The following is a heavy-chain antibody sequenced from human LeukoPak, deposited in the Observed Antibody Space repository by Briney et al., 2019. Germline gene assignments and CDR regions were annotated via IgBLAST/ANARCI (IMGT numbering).Heavy chain of an antibody. CDR3: ARDDCSSISCYHNWFDP. J-gene: IGHJ5*02. D-gene: IGHD2-2*01. V-gene: IGHV3-7*01. CDR2: IKQDGSEK. Sequence: PGGSLRLSCAASGFTFSSYWMSWVRQAPGKGLEWLANIKQDGSEKYYVDSVKGRFTISRDNAKNSLYLQMNSLRAEDTAVYYCARDDCSSISCYHNWFDPWGQGTLVTVSS. CDR1: GFTFSSYW.